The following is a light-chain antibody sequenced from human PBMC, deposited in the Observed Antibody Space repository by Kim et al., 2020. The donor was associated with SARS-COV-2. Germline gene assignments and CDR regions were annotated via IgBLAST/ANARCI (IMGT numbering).Light chain of an antibody. V-gene: IGLV2-14*01. J-gene: IGLJ3*02. Sequence: QSALTQPASVSGSPGQSITISCTGTSSDAGGYNYVSWFQQHPGKAPKLMISDVSKRPSGVSNRFSGSKSGNTASLTISGLQAEDEADYYCSSYTSSSTWVFGGGTQLTVL. CDR2: DVS. CDR1: SSDAGGYNY. CDR3: SSYTSSSTWV.